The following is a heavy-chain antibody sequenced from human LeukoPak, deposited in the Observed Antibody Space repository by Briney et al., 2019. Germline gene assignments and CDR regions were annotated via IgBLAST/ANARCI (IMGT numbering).Heavy chain of an antibody. CDR2: ISSSSSYI. CDR1: GFTFSSYS. Sequence: GGSLRLSCAASGFTFSSYSMNWVRQAPGKGLEWVSSISSSSSYIYYADSVKGRFTISRDNAKNSLYLQMNSLRAEDTAVYYCAREVEGTYYDILTGPGAGMDVWGQGTTVTVSS. D-gene: IGHD3-9*01. V-gene: IGHV3-21*01. CDR3: AREVEGTYYDILTGPGAGMDV. J-gene: IGHJ6*02.